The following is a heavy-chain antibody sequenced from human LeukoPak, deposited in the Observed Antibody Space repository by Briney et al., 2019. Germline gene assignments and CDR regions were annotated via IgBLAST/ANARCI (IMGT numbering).Heavy chain of an antibody. CDR3: AKDNGYYYDRGYFDY. D-gene: IGHD3-22*01. Sequence: GGSLGLSCAASGFTFSSYAMSWVRQAPGKGLEWVSAISGSGGSTYYADSVKGRFTISRDNSKNTLYLQMNSLRAEDTAVYYCAKDNGYYYDRGYFDYWGQGTLVTVSS. J-gene: IGHJ4*02. V-gene: IGHV3-23*01. CDR1: GFTFSSYA. CDR2: ISGSGGST.